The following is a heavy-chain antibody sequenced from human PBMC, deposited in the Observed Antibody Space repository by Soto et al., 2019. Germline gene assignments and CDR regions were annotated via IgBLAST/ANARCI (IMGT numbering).Heavy chain of an antibody. CDR3: ASEGYYDFLTGYYPPSGVYGMDV. J-gene: IGHJ6*02. D-gene: IGHD3-9*01. CDR2: IYSGGST. CDR1: GFTVSSNY. Sequence: GGSLRLSCAASGFTVSSNYMSWVRQAPGKGLEWVSVIYSGGSTYYADSVKGRFTISRDNSKNTLYLQMNSLRAEDTAVYYCASEGYYDFLTGYYPPSGVYGMDVWGQGTTVTVSS. V-gene: IGHV3-66*01.